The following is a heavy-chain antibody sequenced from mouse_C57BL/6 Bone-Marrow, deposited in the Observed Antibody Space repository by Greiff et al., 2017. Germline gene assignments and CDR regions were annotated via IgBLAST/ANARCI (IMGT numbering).Heavy chain of an antibody. D-gene: IGHD1-1*01. V-gene: IGHV1-19*01. CDR3: ARSGYRYYGSSYPHWYFDV. CDR2: INPYNGGT. CDR1: GYTFTDYY. J-gene: IGHJ1*03. Sequence: VQLQQSGPVLVKPGASVKMSCKASGYTFTDYYMNWVKQSHGKSLEWIGVINPYNGGTSYNQKFKGKATLTVDKSSSTAYMELNSLTSEDSAVYYCARSGYRYYGSSYPHWYFDVWGTGTTVTVSS.